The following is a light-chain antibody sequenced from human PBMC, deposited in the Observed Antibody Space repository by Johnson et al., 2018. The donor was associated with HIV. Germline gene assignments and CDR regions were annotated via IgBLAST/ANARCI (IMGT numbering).Light chain of an antibody. CDR3: GTWDSSLGGV. Sequence: QSMLTQTPSVSAAPGQKVTISCSGSSSTIGNKYVSWYQILPGTAPKLLIYKNNKRPSGIPDRFSGSKSGTSATLGITGLQTGDEADYYCGTWDSSLGGVFGTGTRVTVL. CDR1: SSTIGNKY. CDR2: KNN. J-gene: IGLJ1*01. V-gene: IGLV1-51*02.